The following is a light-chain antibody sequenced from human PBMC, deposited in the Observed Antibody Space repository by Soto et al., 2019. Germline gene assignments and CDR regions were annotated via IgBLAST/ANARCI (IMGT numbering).Light chain of an antibody. CDR3: RQYKSYPIT. Sequence: DIQMTQSPSTLSASVGDTVTITCRASESIDNWLAWYQQKPGKAPKLLIFAASTLVRGVPSRFSSRGSGTEFTLTISGLQPEDFATYDCRQYKSYPITVGQGTRLENK. CDR1: ESIDNW. V-gene: IGKV1-5*01. CDR2: AAS. J-gene: IGKJ5*01.